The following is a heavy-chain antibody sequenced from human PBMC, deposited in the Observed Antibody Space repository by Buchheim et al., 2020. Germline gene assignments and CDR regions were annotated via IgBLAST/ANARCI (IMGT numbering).Heavy chain of an antibody. CDR3: ARGDSGSYYPEFDY. J-gene: IGHJ4*02. V-gene: IGHV4-39*07. Sequence: QLQLQESGPGLVKPSETLSLTCTVSGGSISSSSYYWGWIRQPPGKGLEWIGSIYYSGSTYYNPSLKSRVTISGDTSKNQFSLKLSSVTAADTAVYYCARGDSGSYYPEFDYWGQGTL. CDR2: IYYSGST. CDR1: GGSISSSSYY. D-gene: IGHD1-26*01.